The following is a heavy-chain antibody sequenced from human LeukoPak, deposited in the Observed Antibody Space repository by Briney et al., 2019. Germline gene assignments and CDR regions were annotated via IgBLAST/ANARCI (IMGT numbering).Heavy chain of an antibody. CDR2: INQDGSEI. Sequence: GGSLRLSCAASGFTSSQPWMHWVRQAPGKGLEWVANINQDGSEIHYVDSVKGRFSVSRDNSKNTLYLQMNSLRAEDTAVYYCARVDSSGFDYWGQGTLVTVSS. CDR1: GFTSSQPW. D-gene: IGHD6-6*01. CDR3: ARVDSSGFDY. V-gene: IGHV3-7*01. J-gene: IGHJ4*02.